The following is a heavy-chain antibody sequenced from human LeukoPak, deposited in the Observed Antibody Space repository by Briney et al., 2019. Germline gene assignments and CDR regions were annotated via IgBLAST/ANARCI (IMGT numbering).Heavy chain of an antibody. J-gene: IGHJ6*02. CDR3: ARVGQRAVRYFDWLLYGMDV. Sequence: ASVKVSCKASGYTFTSYAMNWVRQAPGQGLEWMGWINTNTGNPTYAQGFTGRFVFSLDTSVSTAYLQISSLKAEDTAVYYCARVGQRAVRYFDWLLYGMDVWGQGTTVTASS. CDR1: GYTFTSYA. V-gene: IGHV7-4-1*02. D-gene: IGHD3-9*01. CDR2: INTNTGNP.